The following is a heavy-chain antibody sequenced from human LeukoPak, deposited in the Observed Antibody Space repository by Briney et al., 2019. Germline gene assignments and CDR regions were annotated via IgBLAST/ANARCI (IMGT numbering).Heavy chain of an antibody. CDR1: GFTYRRYS. V-gene: IGHV3-21*01. Sequence: GGSLRLSCAPSGFTYRRYSMNWVRRAPGKGLEWVSSISSSSSYIYYADSVKGRFTISRDNAKNSLYLQMNSVRAEDTAVYYCAGGGYSSGQKNDYWGQGTLVTVSA. CDR2: ISSSSSYI. J-gene: IGHJ4*02. D-gene: IGHD6-19*01. CDR3: AGGGYSSGQKNDY.